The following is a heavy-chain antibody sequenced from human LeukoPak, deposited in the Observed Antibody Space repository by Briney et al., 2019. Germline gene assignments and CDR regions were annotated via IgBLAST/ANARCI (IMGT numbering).Heavy chain of an antibody. J-gene: IGHJ4*02. CDR1: GFTFSNYA. CDR2: LNGGRA. CDR3: VKEVTGYGYFDY. Sequence: GGSLRLSCVASGFTFSNYAMSWVRQAPGKGLEWIAALNGGRAFFQDSVRGRFTISRDNSKNTLYLQLNSLRGDDTAVYYCVKEVTGYGYFDYWGRGTLVTVSS. V-gene: IGHV3-23*01. D-gene: IGHD2-2*03.